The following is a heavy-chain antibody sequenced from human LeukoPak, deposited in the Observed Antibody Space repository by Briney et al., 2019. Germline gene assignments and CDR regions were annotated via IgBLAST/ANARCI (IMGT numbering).Heavy chain of an antibody. V-gene: IGHV4-59*01. D-gene: IGHD2-15*01. J-gene: IGHJ1*01. Sequence: SETLSLTCTVSGGSISSYYWSWIRQPPGKGLEWIGYIYYSGTTNHNPSLKSRVTISVDTSKNQFSLKLSSVTAADTAVYYCAREDYCSGGSCYSGYFQHWGQGTLVTVSS. CDR2: IYYSGTT. CDR3: AREDYCSGGSCYSGYFQH. CDR1: GGSISSYY.